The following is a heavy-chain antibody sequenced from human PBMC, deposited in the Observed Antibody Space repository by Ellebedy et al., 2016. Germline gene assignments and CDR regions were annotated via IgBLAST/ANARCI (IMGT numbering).Heavy chain of an antibody. J-gene: IGHJ4*02. V-gene: IGHV3-23*01. CDR2: ISGSGGST. Sequence: GESLKISXAASGFTFSSYAMSWVRQAPGKGLEWVSAISGSGGSTYYADSVKGRFTISRDTAKNSLYLQMNSLRAEDTAVYYCARGPGYGGNSGNFDSWGQGTLVTVSS. CDR1: GFTFSSYA. D-gene: IGHD4-23*01. CDR3: ARGPGYGGNSGNFDS.